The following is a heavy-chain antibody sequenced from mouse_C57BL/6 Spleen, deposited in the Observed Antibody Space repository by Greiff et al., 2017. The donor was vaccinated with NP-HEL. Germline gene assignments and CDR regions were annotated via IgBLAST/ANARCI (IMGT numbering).Heavy chain of an antibody. V-gene: IGHV3-5*01. Sequence: EVKLQESGPGLVKPSQTVFLTCTVTGISITTGNYRWSWIRQFPGNKLEWIGYIYYSGTITYNPSLTSRTTITRDTPKNQFFLEMNSLTAEDTATYYCANYGSSPWGAYWGQGTLVTVSA. J-gene: IGHJ3*01. CDR2: IYYSGTI. CDR1: GISITTGNYR. CDR3: ANYGSSPWGAY. D-gene: IGHD1-1*01.